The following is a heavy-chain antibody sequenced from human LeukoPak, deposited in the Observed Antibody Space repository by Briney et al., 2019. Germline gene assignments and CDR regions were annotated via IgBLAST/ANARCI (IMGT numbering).Heavy chain of an antibody. CDR3: ARQWLDGLLTGYYKGWFDP. CDR1: GYTFTGYY. Sequence: GASVKVSCKPSGYTFTGYYIQWVRQAPGQGLEWMGWINTNTGNPTYAQAFTGRFVFSLDTSVSTAYLQISSLKAEDTAVYYCARQWLDGLLTGYYKGWFDPWGQGTLVTVSS. CDR2: INTNTGNP. V-gene: IGHV7-4-1*02. J-gene: IGHJ5*02. D-gene: IGHD3-9*01.